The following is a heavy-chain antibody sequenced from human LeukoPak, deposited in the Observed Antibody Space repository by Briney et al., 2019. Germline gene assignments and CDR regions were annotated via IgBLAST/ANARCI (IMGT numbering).Heavy chain of an antibody. Sequence: GGSLRLSCTASGFKFDDYGMTWVRQAPGKGLEWVSTISGSGGSTYYADSVKGRFTISRDNSKNTLYLQMNSLRAEDTAVYYCAKGGYSTVFDPWGQGTLVTVSS. CDR2: ISGSGGST. V-gene: IGHV3-23*01. J-gene: IGHJ5*02. CDR3: AKGGYSTVFDP. CDR1: GFKFDDYG. D-gene: IGHD6-13*01.